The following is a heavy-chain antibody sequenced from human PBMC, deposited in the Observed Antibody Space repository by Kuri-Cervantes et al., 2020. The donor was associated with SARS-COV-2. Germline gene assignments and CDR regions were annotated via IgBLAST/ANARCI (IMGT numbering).Heavy chain of an antibody. CDR1: GGTFSSYA. D-gene: IGHD3-22*01. J-gene: IGHJ6*02. CDR2: IIPIFGTA. CDR3: ARDLYYYDSSGPEGYYYYGMDV. Sequence: SVKVSCKASGGTFSSYAISWVRQAPGQGLKWMGGIIPIFGTANYAQKFQGRVTITADKSTSTAYMELSSLRSEDTAVYYCARDLYYYDSSGPEGYYYYGMDVWGQGTTVTVSS. V-gene: IGHV1-69*06.